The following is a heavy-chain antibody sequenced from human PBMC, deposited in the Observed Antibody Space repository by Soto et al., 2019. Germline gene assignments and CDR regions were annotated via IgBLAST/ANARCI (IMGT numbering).Heavy chain of an antibody. D-gene: IGHD1-26*01. CDR3: ARAVSSATYYDCIGY. CDR1: GFDISTYG. J-gene: IGHJ4*02. Sequence: VGSLRLSCEASGFDISTYGLHWVRQAPGKGLEWLAFIWYDGSNQHYAASVKGRFTISRDNSRNTLYLQMNNLRADDTAVYFCARAVSSATYYDCIGYWDRGTLVTVSS. CDR2: IWYDGSNQ. V-gene: IGHV3-33*01.